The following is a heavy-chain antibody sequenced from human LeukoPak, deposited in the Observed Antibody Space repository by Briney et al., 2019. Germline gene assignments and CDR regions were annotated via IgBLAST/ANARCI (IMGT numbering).Heavy chain of an antibody. J-gene: IGHJ4*02. D-gene: IGHD5-18*01. CDR3: ARVQREGDYVYY. CDR1: GGTFSSYA. CDR2: IIPIFGTA. Sequence: TVKVSCKASGGTFSSYAISWVRQAPGQGLEWMGRIIPIFGTANYAHKFQGRVTITTDESTSAAYTELGSLRSEDTAVYYCARVQREGDYVYYWGQGTLVTVSS. V-gene: IGHV1-69*05.